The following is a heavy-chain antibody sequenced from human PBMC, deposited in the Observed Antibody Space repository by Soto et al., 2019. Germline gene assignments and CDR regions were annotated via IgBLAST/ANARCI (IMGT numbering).Heavy chain of an antibody. CDR2: IYYSGST. CDR3: ARDRKRRGYDYIWGSYRQL. J-gene: IGHJ4*02. Sequence: SETLSLTCTVSGGSISSGGYYWSWIRQHPGKGLEWIGYIYYSGSTYYNPSLKSRVTISVDTSKNQFSLKLSSVTAADTAVYYCARDRKRRGYDYIWGSYRQLWGQGTLVTVSS. CDR1: GGSISSGGYY. V-gene: IGHV4-31*03. D-gene: IGHD3-16*02.